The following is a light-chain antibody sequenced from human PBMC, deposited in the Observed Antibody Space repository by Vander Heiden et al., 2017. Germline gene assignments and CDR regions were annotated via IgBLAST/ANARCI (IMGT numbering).Light chain of an antibody. CDR2: KSS. V-gene: IGKV1-5*03. J-gene: IGKJ1*01. CDR1: QNIGNW. Sequence: IQMTQSPSTLSATVGDRVTITCRASQNIGNWLAWYQQKPGKAPKVLIYKSSNLETGGPSRFSGRGAGKEFTRTITSLEPDDFGTYYCQQFNIESRTFGPGTTVEIK. CDR3: QQFNIESRT.